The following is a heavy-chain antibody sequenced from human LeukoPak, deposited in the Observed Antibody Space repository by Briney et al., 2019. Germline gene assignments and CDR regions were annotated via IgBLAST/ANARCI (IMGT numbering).Heavy chain of an antibody. Sequence: ASVKVSCKASGYTFTSYGISWVRQPPGQALEWMGWINPNSGATNYAQKFQGRVTMTRDTSITTAYMELSSLRSDDTAIFYCATGVNFDYWGQGTLVSVSS. J-gene: IGHJ4*02. V-gene: IGHV1-2*02. CDR3: ATGVNFDY. CDR2: INPNSGAT. CDR1: GYTFTSYG.